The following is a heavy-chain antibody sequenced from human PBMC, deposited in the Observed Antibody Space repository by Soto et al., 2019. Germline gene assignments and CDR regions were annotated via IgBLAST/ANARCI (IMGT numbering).Heavy chain of an antibody. J-gene: IGHJ4*02. V-gene: IGHV3-21*01. D-gene: IGHD3-10*01. CDR2: ISSSSSYI. CDR3: ARDSKPIQYYGSGSRRIFDY. CDR1: GFTFSSYS. Sequence: PGGSLRLSWAASGFTFSSYSMNWVRQAPGKGLEWVSSISSSSSYIYYADSVKGRFTISRDNAKNSLYLQMNSLRAEDTAVYYCARDSKPIQYYGSGSRRIFDYWGQGTLVTVSS.